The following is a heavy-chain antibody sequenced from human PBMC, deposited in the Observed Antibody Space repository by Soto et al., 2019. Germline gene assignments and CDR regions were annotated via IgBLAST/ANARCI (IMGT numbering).Heavy chain of an antibody. CDR1: GGSINNYY. V-gene: IGHV4-59*01. J-gene: IGHJ6*02. CDR3: ARRAQVGYSPFRGMDV. Sequence: QVQLQESGPGLVKPSETLSLTCSISGGSINNYYWTWIRQAPGKGLEWIGYVHDSGRTVYNPSLKGRVTMSLEAYNNQLSLNLNYVTAADTAVYYCARRAQVGYSPFRGMDVWGQGTMVTVSS. CDR2: VHDSGRT. D-gene: IGHD3-22*01.